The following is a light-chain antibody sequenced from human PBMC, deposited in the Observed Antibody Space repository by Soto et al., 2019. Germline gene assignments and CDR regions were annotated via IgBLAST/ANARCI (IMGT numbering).Light chain of an antibody. CDR3: QQYGSLPYT. J-gene: IGKJ2*01. Sequence: EIVLTQSPGTLSLSPGERATLSCRASQRVSSRFLAWYQQKPGQAPRLLMYGASNRATGIPDRFSGTGSGTDFTLTISRLEPEDFAVYYCQQYGSLPYTFGLGTKVDSK. V-gene: IGKV3-20*01. CDR2: GAS. CDR1: QRVSSRF.